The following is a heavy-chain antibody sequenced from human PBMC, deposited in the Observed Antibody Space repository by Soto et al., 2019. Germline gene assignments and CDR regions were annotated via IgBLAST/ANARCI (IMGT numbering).Heavy chain of an antibody. CDR2: ISYDGSNK. J-gene: IGHJ6*02. CDR3: AKSTIYLVGYYYGMDV. Sequence: GGSLRLSCAASGFTFSSYGMHWVRQAPGKGLEWVAVISYDGSNKYYADSVKGRFTISRDNSKNTLYLQMNSLRAEDTAVYYCAKSTIYLVGYYYGMDVWGQGTTVTVSS. CDR1: GFTFSSYG. V-gene: IGHV3-30*18. D-gene: IGHD3-3*01.